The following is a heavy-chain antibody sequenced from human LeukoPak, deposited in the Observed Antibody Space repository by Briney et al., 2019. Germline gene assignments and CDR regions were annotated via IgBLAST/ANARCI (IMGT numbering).Heavy chain of an antibody. D-gene: IGHD2-15*01. CDR1: GFTFSSYW. CDR2: ISSRSTYI. J-gene: IGHJ4*02. CDR3: ARVPSDIVVVEPATPDF. V-gene: IGHV3-21*01. Sequence: RGSLRLSCVASGFTFSSYWMSWVRQAPGKGLEWVSSISSRSTYIYYADSVRGRFTISRDNAKNSLYLQLNSLRADDTAVYYCARVPSDIVVVEPATPDFWGQGTLFTVSS.